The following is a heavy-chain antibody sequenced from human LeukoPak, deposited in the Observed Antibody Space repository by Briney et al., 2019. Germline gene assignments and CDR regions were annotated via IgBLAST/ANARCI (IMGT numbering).Heavy chain of an antibody. CDR3: ARVQGWRSYSDY. D-gene: IGHD6-19*01. J-gene: IGHJ4*01. V-gene: IGHV3-30*02. Sequence: GGSLRLSCAASGFTFSSYGMHWVRQAPGKGLEWVAFIRYDGSNKYYADSVKGRFTISRDNSKNTLYLQMNSLRVEDTAVYYCARVQGWRSYSDYWGQGTQVTVSS. CDR2: IRYDGSNK. CDR1: GFTFSSYG.